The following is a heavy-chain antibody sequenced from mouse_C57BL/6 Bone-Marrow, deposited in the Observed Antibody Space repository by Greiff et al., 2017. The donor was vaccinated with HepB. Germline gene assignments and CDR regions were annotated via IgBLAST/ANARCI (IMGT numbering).Heavy chain of an antibody. Sequence: EVKLVESGGGLVKPGGSLKLSCAASGFTFSDYGMHWVRQAPEKGLEWVAYISSGSSTIYYADTVKGRFTISRDNAKNTLFLQMISLRSEDTAMYYCARRWLYAMDYWGQGTSVTVSS. CDR3: ARRWLYAMDY. D-gene: IGHD2-3*01. CDR2: ISSGSSTI. V-gene: IGHV5-17*01. J-gene: IGHJ4*01. CDR1: GFTFSDYG.